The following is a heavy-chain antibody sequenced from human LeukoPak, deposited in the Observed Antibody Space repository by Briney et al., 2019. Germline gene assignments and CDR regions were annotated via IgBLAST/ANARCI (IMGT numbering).Heavy chain of an antibody. Sequence: GPLRLSFAALGFPFSSYAMHWGRPAPGKGLGYVSAISSNGGSTYYANSVKGRFTISRDNSKNTLYLQMGSLRAEDMAVYYCARDRVQLWPFDYMDVWGKGTTVTVSS. V-gene: IGHV3-64*01. CDR3: ARDRVQLWPFDYMDV. CDR1: GFPFSSYA. D-gene: IGHD5-18*01. J-gene: IGHJ6*03. CDR2: ISSNGGST.